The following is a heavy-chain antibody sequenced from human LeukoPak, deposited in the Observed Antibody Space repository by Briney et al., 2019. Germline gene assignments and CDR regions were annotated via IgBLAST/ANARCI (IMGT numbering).Heavy chain of an antibody. D-gene: IGHD6-19*01. J-gene: IGHJ4*02. V-gene: IGHV1-18*01. CDR3: ARGRQWPGRLHD. CDR1: GYRFTSYG. CDR2: ISAYNGNT. Sequence: ASVKVSCKASGYRFTSYGISWVRQAPGQGLEWMGWISAYNGNTNYAQKLQGRVTMTTDTPTSTAYMELRSLRSDDTTVYYCARGRQWPGRLHDWSQGTLVTVSS.